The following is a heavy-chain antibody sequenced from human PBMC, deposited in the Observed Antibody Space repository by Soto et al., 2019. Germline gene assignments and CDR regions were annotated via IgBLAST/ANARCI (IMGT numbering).Heavy chain of an antibody. J-gene: IGHJ6*02. Sequence: SGTLSLTCTVSGGSISSSSYYWGWIRQPPGKGLEWIGSIYYSGSTYYNPSLKSRVTISVDTSKNQFSLKLSSVTAADTAVYYCARQEDSSSWYGTYYYYYGMDVWGQGTTVTVSS. CDR3: ARQEDSSSWYGTYYYYYGMDV. CDR1: GGSISSSSYY. D-gene: IGHD6-13*01. V-gene: IGHV4-39*01. CDR2: IYYSGST.